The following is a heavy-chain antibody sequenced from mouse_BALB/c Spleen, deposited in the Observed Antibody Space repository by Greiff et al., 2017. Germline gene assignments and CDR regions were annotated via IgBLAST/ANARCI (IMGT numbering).Heavy chain of an antibody. CDR1: GFAFSSYD. D-gene: IGHD1-2*01. CDR2: ISSGGGST. CDR3: ARHGITTAYFDY. V-gene: IGHV5-12-1*01. J-gene: IGHJ2*01. Sequence: DVKLQESGGGLVKPGGSLKLSCAASGFAFSSYDMSWVRQTPEKRLEWVAYISSGGGSTYYPDAVKGRFTISRDHAKNTLYLQMSSLKSEDTAMYYCARHGITTAYFDYWGQGTTLTVSS.